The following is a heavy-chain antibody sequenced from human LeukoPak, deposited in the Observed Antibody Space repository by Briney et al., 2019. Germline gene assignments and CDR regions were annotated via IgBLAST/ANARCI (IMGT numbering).Heavy chain of an antibody. CDR1: GFTFSSYA. D-gene: IGHD3-22*01. Sequence: GGSLRLSCAASGFTFSSYAMHWVRQAPGKGLEWVAVISYDGSNKYYADSVKGRFTISRDNSKNTLYLQMNSLRAEDTAVYYCAKDVDYYDSSGYYSLNLFDYWGQGTLVTVSS. CDR2: ISYDGSNK. V-gene: IGHV3-30-3*01. CDR3: AKDVDYYDSSGYYSLNLFDY. J-gene: IGHJ4*02.